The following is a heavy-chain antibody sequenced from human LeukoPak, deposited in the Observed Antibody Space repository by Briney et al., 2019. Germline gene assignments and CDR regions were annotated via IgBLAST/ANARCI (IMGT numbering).Heavy chain of an antibody. J-gene: IGHJ4*02. Sequence: PSGTLSLTCAVSGDPMSSIDWWSWVRQPPGKGLEWIGEIHHTGSTNYNPSLKSRVTISVDKSKNQFSLNFNSMSAADSAVYYCAANGYYTIEYWGQGTLVTVSS. CDR1: GDPMSSIDW. CDR3: AANGYYTIEY. V-gene: IGHV4-4*02. CDR2: IHHTGST. D-gene: IGHD1-26*01.